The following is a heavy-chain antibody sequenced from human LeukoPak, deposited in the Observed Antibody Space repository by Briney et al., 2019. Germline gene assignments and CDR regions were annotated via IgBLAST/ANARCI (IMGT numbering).Heavy chain of an antibody. J-gene: IGHJ4*02. CDR1: GFTFDDYG. CDR2: INWNGGST. V-gene: IGHV3-20*04. Sequence: PGGSLRLSCAASGFTFDDYGMSWVRQVPGKGLEWDSGINWNGGSTGYADSVKGRFTISRDNAKNSTYLQMNSLRAEDTALFYCARGSLGELSFRTLFDYWGQGTLVTVSS. D-gene: IGHD3-16*02. CDR3: ARGSLGELSFRTLFDY.